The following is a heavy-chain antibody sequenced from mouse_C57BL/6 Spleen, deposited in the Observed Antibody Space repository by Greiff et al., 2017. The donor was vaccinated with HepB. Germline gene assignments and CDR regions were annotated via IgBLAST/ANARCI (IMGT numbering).Heavy chain of an antibody. V-gene: IGHV1-43*01. CDR2: INPSTGGT. D-gene: IGHD2-1*01. CDR3: ARADLLGWYFDV. Sequence: EVQLQQSGPELVKPGASVKISCKASGYSFTGYYMHWVKQSSEKSLEWIGEINPSTGGTSYNQKFKGKATLTVDKYSSTAYMQLKSLTSEDSAVYYCARADLLGWYFDVWGTGTTVTVSS. CDR1: GYSFTGYY. J-gene: IGHJ1*03.